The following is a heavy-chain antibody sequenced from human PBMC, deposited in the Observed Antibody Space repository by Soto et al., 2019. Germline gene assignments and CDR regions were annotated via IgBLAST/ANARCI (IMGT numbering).Heavy chain of an antibody. D-gene: IGHD1-7*01. J-gene: IGHJ3*01. Sequence: PGGSLRLSCAASEFTFRSYWMHWVRQSPGKGLVWVSRISGDGSGTNYADSVKGRFTISRDNAKNTVYLQIDSLRAEDTAVYYCARSLPGTYGAFDLWGQGXMVTVS. CDR2: ISGDGSGT. V-gene: IGHV3-74*01. CDR1: EFTFRSYW. CDR3: ARSLPGTYGAFDL.